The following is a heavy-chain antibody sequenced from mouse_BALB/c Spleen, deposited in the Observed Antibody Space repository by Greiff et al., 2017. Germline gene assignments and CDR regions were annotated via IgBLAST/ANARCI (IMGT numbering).Heavy chain of an antibody. V-gene: IGHV2-9*02. Sequence: QVQLKQSGPGLVAPSQSLSITCTVSGFSLTSYGVHWVRQPPGKGLEWLGVIWAGGSTNYNSALMSRLSISKDNSKSQVFLKMNSLQTDDTAMYYCARDIRANWDYFDYWGQGTTLTVSS. J-gene: IGHJ2*01. D-gene: IGHD4-1*01. CDR2: IWAGGST. CDR1: GFSLTSYG. CDR3: ARDIRANWDYFDY.